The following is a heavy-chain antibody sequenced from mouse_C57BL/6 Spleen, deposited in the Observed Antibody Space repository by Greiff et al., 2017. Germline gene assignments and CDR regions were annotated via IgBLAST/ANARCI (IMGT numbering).Heavy chain of an antibody. J-gene: IGHJ2*01. CDR1: GYAFSSSW. CDR3: AREDYYGSSGYFDY. CDR2: IYPGDGDT. Sequence: VQLVESGPELVKPGASVKISCKASGYAFSSSWMNWVKQRPGKGLEWIGRIYPGDGDTNYNGKFKGKATLTADKSSSTAYMQLSSLTSEDSAVYFCAREDYYGSSGYFDYWGQGTTLTVSS. D-gene: IGHD1-1*01. V-gene: IGHV1-82*01.